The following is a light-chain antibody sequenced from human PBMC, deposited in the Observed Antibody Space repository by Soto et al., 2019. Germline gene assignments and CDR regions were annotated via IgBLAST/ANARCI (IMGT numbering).Light chain of an antibody. J-gene: IGLJ7*01. Sequence: QAVVTQEPSLTVSPGGTVTLTRCSSTGAVTSGHYPYWFQQKPGQAPRTLIYDTSNKHSWTPARFSGSLLGGKAALTLSGAQPEDEAEYYCLLSYRGAPAVFGGGTQLTVL. CDR2: DTS. V-gene: IGLV7-46*01. CDR3: LLSYRGAPAV. CDR1: TGAVTSGHY.